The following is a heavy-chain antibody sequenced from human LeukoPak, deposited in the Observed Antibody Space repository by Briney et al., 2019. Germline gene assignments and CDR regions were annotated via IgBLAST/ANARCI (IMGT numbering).Heavy chain of an antibody. CDR1: GFTFSSYS. J-gene: IGHJ6*03. CDR2: ISSSSSYI. D-gene: IGHD2-21*02. CDR3: ARDRYCGGDCPFYYYYYMDV. Sequence: GGSLRLSCAASGFTFSSYSMNWVRQAPGKGLEWDSSISSSSSYIYYADSVKGRFTISRDNAKNSLYLQMNSLRAEDTAVYYCARDRYCGGDCPFYYYYYMDVWGKGTTVTVSS. V-gene: IGHV3-21*01.